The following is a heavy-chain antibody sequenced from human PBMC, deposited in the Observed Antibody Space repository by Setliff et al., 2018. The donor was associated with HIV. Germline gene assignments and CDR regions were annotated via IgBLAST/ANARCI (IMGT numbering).Heavy chain of an antibody. Sequence: PSETLSLTCTVSGGSISDTSYYWARIRQPPGKGLEWIGGVHDRGGTYNNPSLKSRVTISVDTSKTHFFLKLTSVTAADTAVYYCARHFELSSGASGYYGDYWGQGTLVTVSS. CDR2: VHDRGGT. CDR1: GGSISDTSYY. V-gene: IGHV4-39*01. CDR3: ARHFELSSGASGYYGDY. D-gene: IGHD3-22*01. J-gene: IGHJ4*02.